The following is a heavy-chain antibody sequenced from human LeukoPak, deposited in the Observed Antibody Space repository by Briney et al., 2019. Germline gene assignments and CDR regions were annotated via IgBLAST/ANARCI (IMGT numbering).Heavy chain of an antibody. V-gene: IGHV3-11*01. Sequence: PGGSLRLSCAASGFIFSDCYMSWIRQAPGKGLEWVSYISSSGTTIYYADSVKGRFTISRDNAKYSTYLQMDSLRVEDTAIYYCARDHPTFDYWGQGIMVTVSS. CDR2: ISSSGTTI. CDR3: ARDHPTFDY. CDR1: GFIFSDCY. J-gene: IGHJ4*02. D-gene: IGHD2-15*01.